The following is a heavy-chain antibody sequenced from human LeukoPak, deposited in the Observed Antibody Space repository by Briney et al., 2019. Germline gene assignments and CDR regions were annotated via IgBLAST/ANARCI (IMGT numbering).Heavy chain of an antibody. J-gene: IGHJ4*02. V-gene: IGHV3-23*01. CDR2: ISKSGGSS. D-gene: IGHD1-26*01. CDR3: ARTFSGSFFGPFDY. Sequence: GGSLRLSCAASGFTFSSYAMSWVRQAPGKGLEWVSGISKSGGSSYYADSVKGRFTISRDNSKNTLYLQMNSLRAEDTAVYYCARTFSGSFFGPFDYWGQGTLVTVSS. CDR1: GFTFSSYA.